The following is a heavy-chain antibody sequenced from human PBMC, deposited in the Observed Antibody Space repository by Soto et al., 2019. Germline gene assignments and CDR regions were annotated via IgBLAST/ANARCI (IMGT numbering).Heavy chain of an antibody. D-gene: IGHD6-19*01. J-gene: IGHJ5*02. Sequence: QVQLVQSGAEVKRPGSSVKVSCQTSGGTFRTYTINWVRQAPGQGLEWMGRIIPILDVANYAQKFQGRVTITADKSTSTAAIELRSLRSEGPAVQYCARSIQEVIGVAGPKVTSFAPRGQGTLGTVSP. CDR3: ARSIQEVIGVAGPKVTSFAP. CDR2: IIPILDVA. V-gene: IGHV1-69*02. CDR1: GGTFRTYT.